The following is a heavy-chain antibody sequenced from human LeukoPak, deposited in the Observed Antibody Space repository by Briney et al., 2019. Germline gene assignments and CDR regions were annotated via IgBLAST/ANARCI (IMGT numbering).Heavy chain of an antibody. CDR3: ASFYCSGGSCYQYYYYYYMDV. Sequence: SETLSLTCTVSGGSISSSSYYWGWIRQPPGKGLEWIGSIYYSGSTYSNPSLRSRVTISVDTSKNQFSLKLSSVTAADTAVYYCASFYCSGGSCYQYYYYYYMDVWGKGTTVTISS. D-gene: IGHD2-15*01. V-gene: IGHV4-39*01. J-gene: IGHJ6*03. CDR1: GGSISSSSYY. CDR2: IYYSGST.